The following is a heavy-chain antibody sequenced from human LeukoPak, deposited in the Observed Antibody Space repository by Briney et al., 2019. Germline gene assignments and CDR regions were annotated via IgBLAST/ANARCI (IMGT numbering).Heavy chain of an antibody. D-gene: IGHD3-22*01. Sequence: SETLSLTCAVYGGSFSGYYWSWIRQPPGKGLEWIGEINHSGSTNYNPSLTSRVTISVDRSKNQFSLTLSSVTAADTAVYYCARAPSYDSTNLDHWGQGTLVTVSS. CDR3: ARAPSYDSTNLDH. CDR1: GGSFSGYY. CDR2: INHSGST. V-gene: IGHV4-34*01. J-gene: IGHJ4*02.